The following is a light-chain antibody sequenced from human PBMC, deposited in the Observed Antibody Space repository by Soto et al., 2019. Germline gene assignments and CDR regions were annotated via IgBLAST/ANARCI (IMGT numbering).Light chain of an antibody. CDR1: QSISNR. Sequence: DIQMTQSPSTLSASVGDRVTITCRASQSISNRLAWYQQKPGKAPKVLIYEATSLESGVPSRFSGSGSPTEVILTIISLQTADFATYHCQHYGGVWTFGQGTKMEIK. CDR3: QHYGGVWT. CDR2: EAT. J-gene: IGKJ1*01. V-gene: IGKV1-5*01.